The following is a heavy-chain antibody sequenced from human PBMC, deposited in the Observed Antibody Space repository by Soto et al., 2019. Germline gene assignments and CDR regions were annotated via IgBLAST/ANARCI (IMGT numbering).Heavy chain of an antibody. D-gene: IGHD1-1*01. Sequence: GGSLKLSCAASGFTVSSNYMIWVRPAPGKGLEWVSAISGSGGSTYYADSVKGRFTISRDNSKNTLYLQMNSLRAEDTAVYYCAKGSRTGWNAVVKDNWFDPWGQGTLVTVSS. V-gene: IGHV3-23*01. CDR1: GFTVSSNY. CDR3: AKGSRTGWNAVVKDNWFDP. CDR2: ISGSGGST. J-gene: IGHJ5*02.